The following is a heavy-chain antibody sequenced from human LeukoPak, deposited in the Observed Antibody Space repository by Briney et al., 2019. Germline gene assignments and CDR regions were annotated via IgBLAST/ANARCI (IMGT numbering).Heavy chain of an antibody. V-gene: IGHV4-39*07. D-gene: IGHD2-15*01. CDR2: IYYSGST. CDR3: ARDIPGYCSGGSCYSDNYWYFDL. Sequence: SETLSLTCTVSGGSISSSSYYWGWIRQPPGKGLEWIGSIYYSGSTYYNPSLKSRVTISVDTSKNQFSLKLSSVTAADTAVYYCARDIPGYCSGGSCYSDNYWYFDLWGRGTLVTVSS. CDR1: GGSISSSSYY. J-gene: IGHJ2*01.